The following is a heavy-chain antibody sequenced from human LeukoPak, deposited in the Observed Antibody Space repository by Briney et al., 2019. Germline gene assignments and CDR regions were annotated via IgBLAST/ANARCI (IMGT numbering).Heavy chain of an antibody. D-gene: IGHD3-22*01. Sequence: GRSLRLSCAASGFTFSNYGMHWVRQAPGKGLEWVAVIWYDGSKKYHADSVKGRFTISRDNSKNTLNLQMNSLRVEDTAVYYCAAYYYDSSGYGLRFYWGQGTLVTVSS. CDR3: AAYYYDSSGYGLRFY. V-gene: IGHV3-33*01. CDR2: IWYDGSKK. J-gene: IGHJ4*02. CDR1: GFTFSNYG.